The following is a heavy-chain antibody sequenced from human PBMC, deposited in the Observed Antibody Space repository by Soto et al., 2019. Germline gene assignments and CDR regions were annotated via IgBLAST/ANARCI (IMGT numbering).Heavy chain of an antibody. J-gene: IGHJ3*02. D-gene: IGHD1-26*01. CDR2: ISGSGGST. CDR1: GFTFSSYA. CDR3: AKSPYPWGAFDI. Sequence: PGGSLRLSCAASGFTFSSYAMSWVRQAPGKGLEWVSAISGSGGSTYYADSAKGRFTISRDNSKNTLYLQMNSLRAEDTAVYYCAKSPYPWGAFDIWGQGTMVTVSS. V-gene: IGHV3-23*01.